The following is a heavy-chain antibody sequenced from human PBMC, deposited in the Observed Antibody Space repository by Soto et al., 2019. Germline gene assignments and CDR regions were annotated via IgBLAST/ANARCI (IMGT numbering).Heavy chain of an antibody. V-gene: IGHV1-69*13. CDR1: GGTFSSYA. Sequence: VKVSCKASGGTFSSYAISWVRQAPGQGLEWMGGIIPIFGTANYAQKFQGRVTITADESTSTAYMELSSLRSEDTAVYYCARGEKGELSFNYFDYWGQGTLVTVS. J-gene: IGHJ4*02. CDR2: IIPIFGTA. D-gene: IGHD3-16*02. CDR3: ARGEKGELSFNYFDY.